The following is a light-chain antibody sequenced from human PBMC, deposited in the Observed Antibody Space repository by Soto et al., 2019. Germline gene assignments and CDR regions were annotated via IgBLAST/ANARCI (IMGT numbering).Light chain of an antibody. Sequence: QSALTQPPSASGTPGQRVTLSCSGSSSNIGSNYVYWYQQLPGTAPKLLIYSNNQRPSGVPDRVSGSKSGTSASLAIGGLRSEDEADYYCAAWDDRLSSYVFATGTKV. J-gene: IGLJ1*01. CDR2: SNN. CDR3: AAWDDRLSSYV. V-gene: IGLV1-47*02. CDR1: SSNIGSNY.